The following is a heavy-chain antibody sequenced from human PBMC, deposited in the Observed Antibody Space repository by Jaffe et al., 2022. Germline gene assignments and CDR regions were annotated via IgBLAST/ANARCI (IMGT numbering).Heavy chain of an antibody. V-gene: IGHV4-38-2*01. CDR2: IYHSGST. D-gene: IGHD3-22*01. CDR1: GYSISSGYY. J-gene: IGHJ3*02. Sequence: QVQLQESGPGLVKPSETLSLTCAVSGYSISSGYYWGWIRQPPGKGLEWIGSIYHSGSTYYNPSLKSRVTISVDTSKNQFSLKLSSVTAADTAVYYCARRVRYYDSSGYPSDAFDIWGQGTMVTVSS. CDR3: ARRVRYYDSSGYPSDAFDI.